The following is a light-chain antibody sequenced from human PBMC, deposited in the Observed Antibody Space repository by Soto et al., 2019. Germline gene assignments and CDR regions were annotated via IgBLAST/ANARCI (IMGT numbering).Light chain of an antibody. CDR1: QSIVTY. J-gene: IGKJ1*01. CDR3: QQSYSTPPWT. CDR2: AAS. V-gene: IGKV1-39*01. Sequence: DIQMTQTPSSLSASVGDRFTITCLSSQSIVTYLNWYLQKPGKAPKLLIYAASNLQSGVPSRFSGSGSGTDFTLTISSLQPEDFATYFCQQSYSTPPWTFGQGTMV.